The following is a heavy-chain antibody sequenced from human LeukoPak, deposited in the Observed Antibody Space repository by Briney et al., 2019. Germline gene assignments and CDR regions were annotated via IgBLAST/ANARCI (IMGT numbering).Heavy chain of an antibody. Sequence: KPSETLSLTCTVSGGSISSYYWSWIRQPAGKGLEWIGRIYTSGSTNYNPSLKSRVTMSVDTSKNQFSLKLSSVTAADAAVYYCARMITFGGVTAFDYWGQGTLVTVSS. V-gene: IGHV4-4*07. CDR1: GGSISSYY. CDR2: IYTSGST. D-gene: IGHD3-16*01. J-gene: IGHJ4*02. CDR3: ARMITFGGVTAFDY.